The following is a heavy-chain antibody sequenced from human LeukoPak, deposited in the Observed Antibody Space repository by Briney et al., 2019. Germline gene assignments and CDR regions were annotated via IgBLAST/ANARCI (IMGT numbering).Heavy chain of an antibody. J-gene: IGHJ5*01. D-gene: IGHD3-10*01. V-gene: IGHV4-4*07. CDR1: GGSISSYH. CDR3: ARERGLDGSDQLDS. CDR2: INSNGDT. Sequence: SETLSLTCTVSGGSISSYHWIWIRQPAGKGLEWIGRINSNGDTVYNPSLESRATMSLDMTNNQFSLKLSSVTAADTAVYYCARERGLDGSDQLDSRGPGTLVTVSS.